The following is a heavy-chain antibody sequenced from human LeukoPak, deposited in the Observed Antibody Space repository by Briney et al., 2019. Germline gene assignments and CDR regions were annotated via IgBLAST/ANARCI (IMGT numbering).Heavy chain of an antibody. V-gene: IGHV5-51*03. D-gene: IGHD6-6*01. CDR2: IYPGDSDT. CDR3: ARLGPAPPPSSSFFDY. CDR1: GYSFTNYW. Sequence: KPGESLTISCKGSGYSFTNYWITWVRQMPGKGLEWMGIIYPGDSDTRYSPSFQGQVTISVDKSISTAYLQWSSLKASDTAMYYCARLGPAPPPSSSFFDYWGQGTLVTVSS. J-gene: IGHJ4*02.